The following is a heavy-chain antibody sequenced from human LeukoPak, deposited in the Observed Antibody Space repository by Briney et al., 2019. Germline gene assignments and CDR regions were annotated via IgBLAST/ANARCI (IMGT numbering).Heavy chain of an antibody. CDR1: GFTFSSYA. V-gene: IGHV3-30-3*01. J-gene: IGHJ6*02. Sequence: GGSLRLSCAASGFTFSSYAMHWVRQAPGKGLEWVAVISYDGSNKYYADSVKGRFTISRDNSKNTLSLQMNTLRAADTAVYYCARATLGATWPDYYYYGMDVWGQGTTVTVS. D-gene: IGHD3-16*01. CDR2: ISYDGSNK. CDR3: ARATLGATWPDYYYYGMDV.